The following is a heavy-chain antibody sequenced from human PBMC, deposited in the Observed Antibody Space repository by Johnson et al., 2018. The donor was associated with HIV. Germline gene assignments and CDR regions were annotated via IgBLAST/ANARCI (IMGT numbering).Heavy chain of an antibody. J-gene: IGHJ3*02. CDR1: GFTVSSNY. CDR3: AKGNSGIYGLTHAFDI. D-gene: IGHD1-26*01. CDR2: MSGSGGST. V-gene: IGHV3-23*04. Sequence: VQLVESGGDLVQPGGSLRLSCAVSGFTVSSNYMSWVRQAPGKGLEWVSGMSGSGGSTYYADSVKGRLPISRDNSKNTLYLQMNSLSAEDTAVYYCAKGNSGIYGLTHAFDIWGQGTMVTVSS.